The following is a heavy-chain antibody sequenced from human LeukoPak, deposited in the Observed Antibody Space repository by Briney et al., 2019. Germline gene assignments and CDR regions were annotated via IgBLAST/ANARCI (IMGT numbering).Heavy chain of an antibody. CDR1: GGSISSYY. CDR2: IYYSGST. CDR3: AREVRNYSNYIIRLFDI. V-gene: IGHV4-59*01. Sequence: KTSETLSLTCTVSGGSISSYYRSWIRQPPGKGLEWIGYIYYSGSTNYNPSLKSRVTISVDTSKNQFSLKLSSVTAADTAVYYCAREVRNYSNYIIRLFDIWGRGTMVTVSS. D-gene: IGHD4-11*01. J-gene: IGHJ3*02.